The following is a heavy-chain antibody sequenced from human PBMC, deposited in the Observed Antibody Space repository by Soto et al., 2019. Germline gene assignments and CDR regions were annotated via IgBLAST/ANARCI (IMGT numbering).Heavy chain of an antibody. CDR2: NYYSGIT. J-gene: IGHJ6*02. CDR1: GGSISSGGYY. D-gene: IGHD6-6*01. V-gene: IGHV4-31*03. Sequence: QVQLQESGPGLVKPSQTLSLTCTVSGGSISSGGYYWTWIRQHPGKGLEWIGYNYYSGITYYNPSLKTRVTXSXEXSKXQFSLKLSSVTAADTAVYYCARGSSIAGLYYGMDVWGQGTTVTVSS. CDR3: ARGSSIAGLYYGMDV.